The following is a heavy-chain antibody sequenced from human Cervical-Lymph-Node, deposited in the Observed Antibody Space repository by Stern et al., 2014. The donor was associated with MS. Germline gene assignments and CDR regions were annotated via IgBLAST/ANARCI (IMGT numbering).Heavy chain of an antibody. CDR2: INPNSGDS. CDR3: ARFFVYGMDV. V-gene: IGHV1-2*06. CDR1: GYTFTNFY. J-gene: IGHJ6*02. Sequence: QVQLVQSGAEVKKPGASVKVSCKASGYTFTNFYLHWVRQAPGQGLEWMGRINPNSGDSNFAQRFQGRVTLTRDTSINTAYMELRRLRYDDTAVYYCARFFVYGMDVWGQGTTVTVAS.